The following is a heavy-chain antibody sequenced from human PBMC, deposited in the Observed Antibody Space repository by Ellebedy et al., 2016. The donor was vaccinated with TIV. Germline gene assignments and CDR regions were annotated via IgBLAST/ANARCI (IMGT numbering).Heavy chain of an antibody. D-gene: IGHD3-22*01. CDR2: MNPNSGNT. CDR3: ARGTSYYDSSAGDY. J-gene: IGHJ4*02. V-gene: IGHV1-8*01. Sequence: ASVKVSXXASGYTFTSYDINWVRQATGQGLEWMGWMNPNSGNTGYAQKFQGRVTMTRNTSISTAYMELSSLRSEDTAVYYCARGTSYYDSSAGDYWGQGTLVTVSS. CDR1: GYTFTSYD.